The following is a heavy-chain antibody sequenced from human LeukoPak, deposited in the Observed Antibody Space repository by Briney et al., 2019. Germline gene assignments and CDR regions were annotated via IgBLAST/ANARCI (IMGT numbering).Heavy chain of an antibody. CDR3: ARGQTPYDSSGSYYAAV. V-gene: IGHV4-59*01. D-gene: IGHD3-22*01. Sequence: KPSETLSLTCTVSGGSISSYYWSWIRQPPGKGLAWIGYIYYSGSTNYNPSLKSRVTISVDTSKNQFSLKLSSVTAADTAVYYCARGQTPYDSSGSYYAAVWGQGTLVTVST. CDR1: GGSISSYY. J-gene: IGHJ4*02. CDR2: IYYSGST.